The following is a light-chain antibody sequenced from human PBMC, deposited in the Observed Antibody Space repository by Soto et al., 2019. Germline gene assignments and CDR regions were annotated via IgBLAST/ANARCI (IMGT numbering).Light chain of an antibody. CDR1: QTISTY. J-gene: IGKJ2*01. V-gene: IGKV1-39*01. CDR2: DAS. CDR3: QQSDSTPYT. Sequence: DIQMTQSPSSLSASVGDRVTITCRASQTISTYLNWYQQKPGKAPRLLIYDASSLLSGVPSRFSGSGSGTDFTLTSASLPPEDFSTYYCQQSDSTPYTFGQGTKVEI.